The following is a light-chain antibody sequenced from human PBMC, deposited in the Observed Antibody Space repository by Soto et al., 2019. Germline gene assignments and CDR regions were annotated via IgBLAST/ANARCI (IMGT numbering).Light chain of an antibody. V-gene: IGKV3-15*01. J-gene: IGKJ1*01. CDR2: GAS. Sequence: EIVMTQSPVTLSVSPGERATLSCRASQNISRSLAWYQQKPGQGPSLLIYGASTRATGIPARFSGSGSGTEFTLSMSRLEPEDFAVYYCQQYGDSPQTFGQGTKVDIK. CDR1: QNISRS. CDR3: QQYGDSPQT.